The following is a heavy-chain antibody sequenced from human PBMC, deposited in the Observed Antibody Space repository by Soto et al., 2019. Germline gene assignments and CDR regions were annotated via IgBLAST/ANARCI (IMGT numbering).Heavy chain of an antibody. CDR1: GASMSDYY. D-gene: IGHD3-16*02. CDR3: GRWGLTLGGVV. J-gene: IGHJ4*02. CDR2: LHYSGSA. Sequence: QVQLQESGPGLVKPSETLSLTCTVSGASMSDYYGSWIRQSPGKGLEHIGYLHYSGSANYNPSLKGRVTISRDTSKTQFSLRLPSVFAADRAIYYCGRWGLTLGGVVGGKGILVTVSS. V-gene: IGHV4-59*01.